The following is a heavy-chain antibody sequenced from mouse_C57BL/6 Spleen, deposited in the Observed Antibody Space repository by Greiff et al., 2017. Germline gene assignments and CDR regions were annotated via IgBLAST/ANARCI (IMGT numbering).Heavy chain of an antibody. CDR2: IWRGGST. Sequence: QVQLKQSGPGLVQPSQSLSITCTVSGFSLTSYGVHWVRQSPGKGLEWLGVIWRGGSTDYNAAFMSRLSITKDNSKSQVFFKMNSLQADDTAIYACAKTVTTPSYWYFDVWGTGTTVTVSS. CDR3: AKTVTTPSYWYFDV. CDR1: GFSLTSYG. J-gene: IGHJ1*03. V-gene: IGHV2-5*01. D-gene: IGHD1-1*01.